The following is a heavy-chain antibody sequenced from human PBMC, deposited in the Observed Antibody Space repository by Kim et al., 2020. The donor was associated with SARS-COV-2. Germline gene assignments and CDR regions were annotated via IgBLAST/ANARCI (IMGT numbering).Heavy chain of an antibody. CDR1: GGSISSSNW. CDR3: STRQTRAAAGLFITYY. CDR2: SYHSGST. V-gene: IGHV4-4*02. J-gene: IGHJ6*01. D-gene: IGHD6-13*01. Sequence: SETLSLTCAVSGGSISSSNWCCCVRQPPGGGLEWFVVSYHSGSTNYNPSLKSRLTISVDKSKNQLSLQLNTVTAAATAVYYCSTRQTRAAAGLFITYY.